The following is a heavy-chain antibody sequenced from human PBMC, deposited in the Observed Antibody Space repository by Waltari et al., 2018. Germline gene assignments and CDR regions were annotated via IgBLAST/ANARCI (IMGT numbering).Heavy chain of an antibody. CDR1: GFSLTTTEVA. Sequence: QITLPESGPTLVKPTQTLTLTCPVSGFSLTTTEVAVAWVRQPPGKALEFLARVHWNDVKRYIPFLQHRLSITKDTSESQVVLTMTNMDPVETGTYFCAHRVSWCGLDFWGQGTLVTVSS. D-gene: IGHD2-8*01. CDR3: AHRVSWCGLDF. J-gene: IGHJ4*02. CDR2: VHWNDVK. V-gene: IGHV2-5*01.